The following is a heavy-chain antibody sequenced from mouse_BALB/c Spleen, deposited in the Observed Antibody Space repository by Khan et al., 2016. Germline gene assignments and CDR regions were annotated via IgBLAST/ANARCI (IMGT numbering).Heavy chain of an antibody. J-gene: IGHJ2*01. Sequence: EVQLQESGPGLVKPSQSLSLTCTVTGYSITSGYGWNWIRQFPGNKLEWMGYIRYSGSTNYNPSLKSRTSLTRDKSKNQSFLQLNSVTTEDTATYYCARTARIKYWGQGTTLTVSS. D-gene: IGHD1-2*01. CDR1: GYSITSGYG. CDR2: IRYSGST. V-gene: IGHV3-1*02. CDR3: ARTARIKY.